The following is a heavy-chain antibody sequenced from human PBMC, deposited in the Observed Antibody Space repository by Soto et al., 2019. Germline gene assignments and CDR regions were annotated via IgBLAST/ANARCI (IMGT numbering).Heavy chain of an antibody. V-gene: IGHV3-72*01. Sequence: EVQLVESGGGLVQPGGSLRLSCAASGFTFSDHYMNWVRQAPGKGLEWVGRTRNKANSHTTESAASVKGRFTISRDDSKNSLYLQMNSLKVEDTAVYYCARATTVTDYWGQGALVTVSS. CDR2: TRNKANSHTT. D-gene: IGHD4-17*01. CDR3: ARATTVTDY. J-gene: IGHJ4*02. CDR1: GFTFSDHY.